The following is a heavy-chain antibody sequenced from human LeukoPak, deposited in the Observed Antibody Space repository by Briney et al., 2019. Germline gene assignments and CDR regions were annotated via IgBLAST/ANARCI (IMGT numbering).Heavy chain of an antibody. CDR2: INHSGST. CDR3: ASTERCTTTCPLDY. J-gene: IGHJ4*02. V-gene: IGHV4-34*01. D-gene: IGHD2-2*01. CDR1: GGSFSGYY. Sequence: SETLSLTCSVYGGSFSGYYWSWIRQPPGKGLEWIGEINHSGSTNYNPSLKSRVTISLDTSKTQFSLKLRSETAADRAVYYCASTERCTTTCPLDYWGQGTLVTVSS.